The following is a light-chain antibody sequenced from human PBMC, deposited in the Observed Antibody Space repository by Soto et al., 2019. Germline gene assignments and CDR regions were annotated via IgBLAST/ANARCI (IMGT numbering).Light chain of an antibody. V-gene: IGKV3-20*01. CDR3: QQYGSSPWT. Sequence: ETVLTQSPGTVTLSPGERATLSCRASQTIRSNYLAWYRQTPGQAPRLLIYGASNRATGIADRFSGSGSGTDFTLIISRLEPEDFALYYCQQYGSSPWTFGQGTTVEI. CDR1: QTIRSNY. J-gene: IGKJ1*01. CDR2: GAS.